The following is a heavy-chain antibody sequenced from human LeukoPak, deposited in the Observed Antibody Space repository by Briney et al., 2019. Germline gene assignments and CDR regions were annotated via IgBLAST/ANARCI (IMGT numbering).Heavy chain of an antibody. D-gene: IGHD6-13*01. Sequence: GGSLRLSCAASGFTFSIYAMDWVRQAPGQGLKWVSAVGTDADTYYADSVKGRFTISRDNAKNSLYLQMNSLRAEDTAVYYCARVRLGIAAAGAMDYWGQGTLVTVSS. CDR1: GFTFSIYA. V-gene: IGHV3-21*01. CDR2: VGTDADT. J-gene: IGHJ4*02. CDR3: ARVRLGIAAAGAMDY.